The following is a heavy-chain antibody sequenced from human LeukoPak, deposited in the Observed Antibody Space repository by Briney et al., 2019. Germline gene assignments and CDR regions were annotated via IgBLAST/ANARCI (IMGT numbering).Heavy chain of an antibody. Sequence: PSETLSLTCTVSGDSKSYHKWNWIRQSPGKGLEWIGYIYQSGSTNYNPSLKSRVTISVDTSKNQFSLHLRSVTAADTAVYYCANEWSAFDFWGQGTMVTVSS. CDR2: IYQSGST. CDR3: ANEWSAFDF. CDR1: GDSKSYHK. V-gene: IGHV4-59*11. J-gene: IGHJ3*01. D-gene: IGHD3-3*01.